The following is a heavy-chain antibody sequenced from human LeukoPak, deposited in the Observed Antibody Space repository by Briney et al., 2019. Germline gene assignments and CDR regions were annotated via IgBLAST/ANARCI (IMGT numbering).Heavy chain of an antibody. CDR3: ARASYGSGSYYNL. Sequence: GGSLRLSCAASGFTFSSYEMNWVRQAPGKGLEWVSYISSSGSTIYYADSVKGRFTISRDNAKNSLYLQMNSLRAKDTAVYYCARASYGSGSYYNLWGQGTLVTVSS. J-gene: IGHJ4*02. CDR2: ISSSGSTI. D-gene: IGHD3-10*01. CDR1: GFTFSSYE. V-gene: IGHV3-48*03.